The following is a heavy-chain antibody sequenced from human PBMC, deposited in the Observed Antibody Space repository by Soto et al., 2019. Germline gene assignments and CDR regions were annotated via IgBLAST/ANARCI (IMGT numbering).Heavy chain of an antibody. D-gene: IGHD2-2*01. CDR2: MSSSGSTI. CDR1: GFTFSSYD. J-gene: IGHJ6*02. Sequence: GGSLRLSFAASGFTFSSYDMNWVRQAPGKGLECVSYMSSSGSTIYYADSVKGRFTVSRDNAKSSLYLQMNSLRAEDTAVYYCAAIVVVPAAPMDAWGQGTTVTVSS. CDR3: AAIVVVPAAPMDA. V-gene: IGHV3-48*03.